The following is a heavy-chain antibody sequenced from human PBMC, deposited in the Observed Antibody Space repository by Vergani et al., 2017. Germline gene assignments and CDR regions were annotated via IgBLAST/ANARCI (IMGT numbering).Heavy chain of an antibody. J-gene: IGHJ5*02. V-gene: IGHV3-66*02. D-gene: IGHD5-12*01. CDR2: ISSGGTT. CDR3: AREGYSGYDWAS. CDR1: GFTVSGYY. Sequence: EVQVVESGGDLVQPGGSLRLSCAASGFTVSGYYFSWVRQAPVKGLEWVALISSGGTTYYADSVKGRFTISRDNSQNTVHLQMNSLKPEDTALYYCAREGYSGYDWASWGQGTLVVVSS.